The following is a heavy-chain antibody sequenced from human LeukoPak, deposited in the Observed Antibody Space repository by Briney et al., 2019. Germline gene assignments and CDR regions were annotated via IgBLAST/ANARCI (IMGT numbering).Heavy chain of an antibody. V-gene: IGHV1-46*01. Sequence: ASVKVSCKASGYTFTSYYMHWVRQAPGQGLEWMGIINPSGGSTSYAQKFQGRVTMTRDTSTSTVYMELSSLRSVDTAVYYCARGYSSSWFPPLAEYFQHWGQGTLVTVSS. J-gene: IGHJ1*01. CDR2: INPSGGST. CDR1: GYTFTSYY. D-gene: IGHD6-13*01. CDR3: ARGYSSSWFPPLAEYFQH.